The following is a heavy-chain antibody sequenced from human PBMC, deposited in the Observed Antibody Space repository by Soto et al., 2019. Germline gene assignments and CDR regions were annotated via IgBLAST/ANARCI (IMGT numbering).Heavy chain of an antibody. CDR2: IWYDGSDK. CDR3: ATDQGIY. Sequence: GGSLRLSCAASGFTFSSYGMHWVRQAPGKGLEWVAVIWYDGSDKYYADSVKGRFTISRDNSKNTLYLQMNSLRAEDTAIYYCATDQGIYWGQGTLVTVSS. CDR1: GFTFSSYG. J-gene: IGHJ4*02. V-gene: IGHV3-33*01. D-gene: IGHD3-10*01.